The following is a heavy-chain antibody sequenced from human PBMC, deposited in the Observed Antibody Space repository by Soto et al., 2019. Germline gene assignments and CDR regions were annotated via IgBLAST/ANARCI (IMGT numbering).Heavy chain of an antibody. V-gene: IGHV1-8*01. D-gene: IGHD3-9*01. CDR2: MNPNSGNT. CDR1: GYTFTSYD. Sequence: ASVKVSCKASGYTFTSYDINWVRQATGQGLEWMGWMNPNSGNTGYAQKFQGRVTMTRNTSISTAYMELSSLRSEDTAVYYCARVPDILTGYYYYMDVWGKGTTVTVSS. J-gene: IGHJ6*03. CDR3: ARVPDILTGYYYYMDV.